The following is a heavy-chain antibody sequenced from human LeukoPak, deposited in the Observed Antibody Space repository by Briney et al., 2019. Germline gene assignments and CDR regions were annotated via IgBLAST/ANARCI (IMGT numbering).Heavy chain of an antibody. CDR3: AKGLMGATPYYFDY. CDR2: INTDGSST. J-gene: IGHJ4*02. D-gene: IGHD1-26*01. CDR1: GFTFSSYW. Sequence: GGSLRLSCAASGFTFSSYWMHWVRQAPGKGLVWVSRINTDGSSTTYADSVKGRFTISRDNAKDTLYLQMNSLRADDTAVYYCAKGLMGATPYYFDYWGQGTLVTVSS. V-gene: IGHV3-74*01.